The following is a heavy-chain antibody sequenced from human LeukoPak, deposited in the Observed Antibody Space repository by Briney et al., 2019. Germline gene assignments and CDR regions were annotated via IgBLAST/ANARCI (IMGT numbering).Heavy chain of an antibody. CDR1: GGSFSGYY. J-gene: IGHJ3*02. V-gene: IGHV4-34*01. CDR3: ARNIVVVPAAQRRAFDI. CDR2: INHSGST. D-gene: IGHD2-2*01. Sequence: SETLSLTCAVYGGSFSGYYWSWIRQPPGKGLEWIGEINHSGSTNYNPSLKSRVTISVDTSKNQLSLKLSSVTAADTAVYYCARNIVVVPAAQRRAFDIWGQGTMVTVSS.